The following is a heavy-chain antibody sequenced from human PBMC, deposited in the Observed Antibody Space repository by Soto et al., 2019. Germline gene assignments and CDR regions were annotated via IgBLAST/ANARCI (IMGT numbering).Heavy chain of an antibody. CDR1: GGSISSGGYY. V-gene: IGHV4-31*03. Sequence: SETLSLTCTVSGGSISSGGYYWSWIRQHPGKGLEWIGYIYYSGSTYYNYYNPSLKSRVTISVDTSKNQFSLKLSSVTAADTAVYYCARVPGPWGQGTLVTVSS. J-gene: IGHJ5*02. D-gene: IGHD7-27*01. CDR2: IYYSGSTYYN. CDR3: ARVPGP.